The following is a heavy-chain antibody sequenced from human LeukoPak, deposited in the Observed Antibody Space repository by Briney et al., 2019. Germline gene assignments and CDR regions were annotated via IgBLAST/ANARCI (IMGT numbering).Heavy chain of an antibody. J-gene: IGHJ6*03. Sequence: GASVKVSCKASGYTFTGYYMYWVRQAPGQGLEWMGWINPNSGGTNYAQKFQGRVTMTRDTSISTAYMELSRLRSDDTAVYYCARDIGSPYYYYYMDVWGKGTTVTVSS. V-gene: IGHV1-2*02. CDR3: ARDIGSPYYYYYMDV. D-gene: IGHD1-26*01. CDR1: GYTFTGYY. CDR2: INPNSGGT.